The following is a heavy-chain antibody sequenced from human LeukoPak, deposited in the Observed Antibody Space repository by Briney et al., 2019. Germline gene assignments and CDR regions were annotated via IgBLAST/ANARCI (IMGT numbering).Heavy chain of an antibody. CDR2: ISWNSGSI. J-gene: IGHJ5*02. CDR1: GFTFDDYA. CDR3: AKGGYSSGWQNNWFDP. Sequence: GGSLSLSCAASGFTFDDYAMHWVRQAPGKGLEWVSGISWNSGSIGYADSVKGRFTISRDNAKNSLYLQMNSLRAEDMALYYCAKGGYSSGWQNNWFDPWGQGTLVTVSS. V-gene: IGHV3-9*03. D-gene: IGHD6-19*01.